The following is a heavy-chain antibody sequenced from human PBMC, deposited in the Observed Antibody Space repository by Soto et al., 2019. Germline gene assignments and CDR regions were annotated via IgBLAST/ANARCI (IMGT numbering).Heavy chain of an antibody. V-gene: IGHV4-59*01. CDR3: ARDGAYCSGGSCSPGAFDI. J-gene: IGHJ3*02. CDR1: GGSISSYY. CDR2: IYYSGST. D-gene: IGHD2-15*01. Sequence: SETLSLTCTVSGGSISSYYWSWIRQPPGKGLEWIGYIYYSGSTNYNPSLESRVTISVDTSKNQFSLKLSSVTAADTAVYYCARDGAYCSGGSCSPGAFDIWGQGTMVTVSS.